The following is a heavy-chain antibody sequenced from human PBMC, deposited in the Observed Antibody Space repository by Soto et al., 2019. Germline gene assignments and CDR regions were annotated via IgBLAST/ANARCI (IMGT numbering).Heavy chain of an antibody. V-gene: IGHV4-39*01. CDR1: SGTINISGYY. CDR3: ARLQTKNYYYYYGMDV. D-gene: IGHD4-4*01. Sequence: PSYAQSLTCTVSSGTINISGYYLCWIRQPPGKGLEWIGSIYYSGSTYYNPSLKSRVTISVDTSKNQFSLKLSSVTAADTAVYYCARLQTKNYYYYYGMDVWGQGTTVTVSS. J-gene: IGHJ6*02. CDR2: IYYSGST.